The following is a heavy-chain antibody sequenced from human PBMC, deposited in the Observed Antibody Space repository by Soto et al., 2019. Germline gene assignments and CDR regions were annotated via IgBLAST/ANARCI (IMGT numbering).Heavy chain of an antibody. CDR3: ARGNALDV. D-gene: IGHD3-10*01. CDR2: TYYRSKWFH. V-gene: IGHV6-1*01. CDR1: GDSVSSDFTS. Sequence: GQLQQSGPGLVKPSQTLSLGCAISGDSVSSDFTSWNWIRQSRSRVPEWLARTYYRSKWFHDYAAYGKSRITINPDTSKNQFSLELNSMTPKNTAVYYCARGNALDVWGQGTVVTVSS. J-gene: IGHJ3*01.